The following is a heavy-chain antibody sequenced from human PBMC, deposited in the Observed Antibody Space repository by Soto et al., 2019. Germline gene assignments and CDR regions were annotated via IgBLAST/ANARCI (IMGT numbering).Heavy chain of an antibody. CDR1: GFTFSSYA. D-gene: IGHD6-19*01. CDR2: ISGGGGST. Sequence: HPGGSLRLSCAASGFTFSSYAMSWVRQAPEKGLEWVSTISGGGGSTYYADSVKGRFTISRDNSKNTLYLQMNSLRAEDTAVYYCAKLSSGSYWYFDLWGRGTLVTVSS. J-gene: IGHJ2*01. CDR3: AKLSSGSYWYFDL. V-gene: IGHV3-23*01.